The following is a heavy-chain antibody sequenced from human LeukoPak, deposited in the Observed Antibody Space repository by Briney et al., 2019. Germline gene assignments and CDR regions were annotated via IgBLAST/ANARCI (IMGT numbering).Heavy chain of an antibody. Sequence: SGGSLRLSCAASGFTVSSNYMSWVRQAPGKGLEWVSVIYSGDSTYYADSVKGRFTISRDNSKNTLYLQMNSLRAEDTAVYYCARARRYYDILTGYYRDYYFDYWGQGTLVTVSS. D-gene: IGHD3-9*01. V-gene: IGHV3-53*01. CDR2: IYSGDST. CDR1: GFTVSSNY. J-gene: IGHJ4*02. CDR3: ARARRYYDILTGYYRDYYFDY.